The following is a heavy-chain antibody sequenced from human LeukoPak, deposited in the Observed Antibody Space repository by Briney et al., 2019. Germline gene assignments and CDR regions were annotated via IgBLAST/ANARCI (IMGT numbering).Heavy chain of an antibody. V-gene: IGHV3-23*01. Sequence: GGSLRLSCAASGFTFSSYAMSWVRQAPGKGLEWVSAISGSGGSTYYADSVKGRYTISRDNSKNTLYLQMNSLRAEDTAVYYCAKVGQPDYYYYGMDVWGQGTTVTVSS. CDR3: AKVGQPDYYYYGMDV. J-gene: IGHJ6*02. CDR1: GFTFSSYA. CDR2: ISGSGGST. D-gene: IGHD1-1*01.